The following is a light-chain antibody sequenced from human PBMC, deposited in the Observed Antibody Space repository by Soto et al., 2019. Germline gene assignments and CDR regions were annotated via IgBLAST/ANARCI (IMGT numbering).Light chain of an antibody. CDR1: QGISNY. CDR3: QEYNNAPPT. J-gene: IGKJ1*01. CDR2: AAS. Sequence: DIPMTQSPSSLSASVGDTVTITCRASQGISNYLAWYQQKPGQVPNLLIYAASTLQSGVPSRFSGSGSGTDFTLTISSLRPEDVATYYCQEYNNAPPTFGQGTKVEI. V-gene: IGKV1-27*01.